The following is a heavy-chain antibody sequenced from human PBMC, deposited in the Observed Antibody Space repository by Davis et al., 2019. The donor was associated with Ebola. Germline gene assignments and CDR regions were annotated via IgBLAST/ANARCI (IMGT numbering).Heavy chain of an antibody. CDR2: ISSSSSYI. Sequence: PGGSLRLSCVASGFTFSTYAMSWVRQAPGKGLEWVSSISSSSSYIYYADSVKGRFTISRDNAKNSLYLQMNSLRAEDTAVYYCARKPIAAAGPAGREVTGWFDPWGQGTLVTVSS. V-gene: IGHV3-21*01. D-gene: IGHD6-13*01. J-gene: IGHJ5*02. CDR1: GFTFSTYA. CDR3: ARKPIAAAGPAGREVTGWFDP.